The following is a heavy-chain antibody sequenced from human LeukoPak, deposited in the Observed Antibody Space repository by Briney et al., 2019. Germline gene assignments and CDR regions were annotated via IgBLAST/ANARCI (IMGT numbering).Heavy chain of an antibody. Sequence: GGALRLSCAASVFTFSNYAMSWVLQTPGKGLEWVSTITGSGVITYYAETVKSRCTIFRDTSKKRLYMQMTSLRAEDTAVYYCAKEYTVTPGNVNCFDPWGKGTLVTVSS. J-gene: IGHJ5*02. V-gene: IGHV3-23*01. D-gene: IGHD4-17*01. CDR3: AKEYTVTPGNVNCFDP. CDR1: VFTFSNYA. CDR2: ITGSGVIT.